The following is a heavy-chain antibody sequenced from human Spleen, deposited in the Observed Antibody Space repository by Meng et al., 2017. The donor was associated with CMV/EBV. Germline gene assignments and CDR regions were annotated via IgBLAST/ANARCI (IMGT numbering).Heavy chain of an antibody. CDR3: ARDLKSGITMVRASLDYYGMDV. J-gene: IGHJ6*02. V-gene: IGHV1-2*02. CDR2: INPNSGGT. CDR1: GYTFGAYY. Sequence: ASVKVSCKASGYTFGAYYVHWVRQAPGQGLEWMGWINPNSGGTNYAQKFQGRVSMTTDTSTSTAYMELRSLRSDDTAVYYCARDLKSGITMVRASLDYYGMDVWGQGTTVTVSS. D-gene: IGHD3-10*01.